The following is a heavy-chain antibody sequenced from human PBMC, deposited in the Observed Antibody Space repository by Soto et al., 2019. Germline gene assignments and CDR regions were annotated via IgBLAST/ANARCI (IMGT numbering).Heavy chain of an antibody. CDR2: IYYSGST. J-gene: IGHJ4*02. D-gene: IGHD2-21*02. Sequence: QVQLQESGPGLVKPSETLSLTCTVSGGSISSYYWSWIRQPPGKGLEWIGYIYYSGSTNYNPSLKSRGTISVDTSKNQFSLKLSSVTAADTAVYYCARTVYCGGDCYFNYFDYWGQGTLVTVSS. CDR3: ARTVYCGGDCYFNYFDY. V-gene: IGHV4-59*01. CDR1: GGSISSYY.